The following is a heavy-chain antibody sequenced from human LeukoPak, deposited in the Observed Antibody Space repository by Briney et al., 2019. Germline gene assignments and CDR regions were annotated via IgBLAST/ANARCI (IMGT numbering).Heavy chain of an antibody. V-gene: IGHV3-74*01. Sequence: GGSLRLSCAASGFTFGKSWVHWVGQAPGKGLVGVSLINADGSTTSYADSVKGRFTISRDNPRNTLSLEMNSLTIEDTAVYYCIVVVEPPDSDGFDVWGQGTMITVSS. J-gene: IGHJ3*01. CDR3: IVVVEPPDSDGFDV. CDR2: INADGSTT. D-gene: IGHD1-14*01. CDR1: GFTFGKSW.